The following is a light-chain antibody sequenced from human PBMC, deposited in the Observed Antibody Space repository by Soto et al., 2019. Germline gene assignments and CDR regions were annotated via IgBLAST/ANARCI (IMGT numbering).Light chain of an antibody. Sequence: QSALTQPASVSGSPGQSITISCTGTSSDVGGYDYVSWYQQHPGKAPKLMIYDVSNRPSGVSNRFSGSKSGNTASLTISGRLAEDEADYYCSSDTSSSTLVVFGGGTKRTVL. CDR3: SSDTSSSTLVV. CDR2: DVS. J-gene: IGLJ2*01. CDR1: SSDVGGYDY. V-gene: IGLV2-14*01.